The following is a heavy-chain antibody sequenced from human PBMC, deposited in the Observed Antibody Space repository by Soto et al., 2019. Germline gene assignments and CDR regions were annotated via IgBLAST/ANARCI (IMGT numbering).Heavy chain of an antibody. V-gene: IGHV4-59*12. CDR3: ARGLIH. J-gene: IGHJ1*01. CDR1: GGSISSYY. Sequence: QVQLQESGPGLVKPSETLSLTCTVSGGSISSYYWSWIRLPPGKGLEWIGYSYYSGSTNYNSSLKSRVTISVDTSRNQFPLIVNSVTAADTAVYYCARGLIHRGQGTLGTDSS. D-gene: IGHD6-19*01. CDR2: SYYSGST.